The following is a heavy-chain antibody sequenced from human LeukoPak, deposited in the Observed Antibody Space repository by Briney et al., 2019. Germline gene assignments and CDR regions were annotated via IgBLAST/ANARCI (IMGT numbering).Heavy chain of an antibody. V-gene: IGHV4-59*01. D-gene: IGHD2-15*01. CDR1: GGSISSYY. J-gene: IGHJ4*02. CDR2: ISDIGSI. Sequence: SETLSLTCTVSGGSISSYYWSWIRQPPGKGLEWIAYISDIGSINYNPSLKSRVTISVDTSKNQFSLKLSSVTAADTAVYYCARDTSYCSGGSCSTSFDYWGQGTLVTVSS. CDR3: ARDTSYCSGGSCSTSFDY.